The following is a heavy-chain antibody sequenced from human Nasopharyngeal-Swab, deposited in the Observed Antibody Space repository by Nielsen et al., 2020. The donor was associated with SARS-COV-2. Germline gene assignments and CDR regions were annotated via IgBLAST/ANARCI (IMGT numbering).Heavy chain of an antibody. CDR2: INTNTGNP. Sequence: ASVKVSCKASGYTFTSYAMNWVRQAPGQGLEWMGWINTNTGNPTYAQGFTGRFVFPLDTSVSTAYLQISSLKAEDTAVYYCARDGLSLQYSSGWYGWFDPWGQGTLVTVSS. CDR3: ARDGLSLQYSSGWYGWFDP. V-gene: IGHV7-4-1*02. CDR1: GYTFTSYA. D-gene: IGHD6-19*01. J-gene: IGHJ5*02.